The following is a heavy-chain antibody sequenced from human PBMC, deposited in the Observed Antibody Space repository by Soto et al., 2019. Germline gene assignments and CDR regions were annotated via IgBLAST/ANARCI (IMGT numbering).Heavy chain of an antibody. V-gene: IGHV4-31*03. D-gene: IGHD5-18*01. Sequence: PSETLSLTCTVSGGSISSGGYYWSWIRQHPGKGLEWIGYIYYSGSTYYNPSLKSRVTISVDTSKNQFSLKLSSVTAADTAVYYCARGKRWVDTAMVSNWFDPWGQGTLVTVSS. CDR1: GGSISSGGYY. CDR2: IYYSGST. J-gene: IGHJ5*02. CDR3: ARGKRWVDTAMVSNWFDP.